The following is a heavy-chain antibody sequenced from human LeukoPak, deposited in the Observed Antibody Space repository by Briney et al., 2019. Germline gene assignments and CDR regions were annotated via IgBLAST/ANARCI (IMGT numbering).Heavy chain of an antibody. J-gene: IGHJ4*02. Sequence: SVKVSCKTSGGTFGSYAINWVRQAPGQGLEWMGGIIPIYRTAHYAQKFQGRVTITADESTTTAYIEMNSLRSEDTAVYYCARGPTYYYGLGLWGQGTLVTVSS. CDR2: IIPIYRTA. CDR3: ARGPTYYYGLGL. D-gene: IGHD3-10*01. CDR1: GGTFGSYA. V-gene: IGHV1-69*13.